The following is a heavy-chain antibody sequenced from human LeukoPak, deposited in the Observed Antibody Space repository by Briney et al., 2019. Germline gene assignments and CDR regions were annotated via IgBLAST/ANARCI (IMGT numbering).Heavy chain of an antibody. CDR3: ARGRRSSSWYEDDI. V-gene: IGHV1-2*02. J-gene: IGHJ3*02. Sequence: GASVKVSCKASGYTFTAYYMHWVRQAPGQGLEWMGCINPNNGGTIYAQKFQGRVTVTRDKSISTAYMDLSSLRSDDTAVYYCARGRRSSSWYEDDIWGQGTMVTVSS. CDR1: GYTFTAYY. CDR2: INPNNGGT. D-gene: IGHD6-13*01.